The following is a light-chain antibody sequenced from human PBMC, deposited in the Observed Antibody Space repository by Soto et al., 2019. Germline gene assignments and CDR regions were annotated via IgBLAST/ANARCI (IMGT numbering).Light chain of an antibody. Sequence: DIQMTQSPSTLSASVGDRVTITCRASQSISNWLAWYQQKPGKAPKLLIYKASSLESGVPSRLSGSGSGTEFTLTISSLQPDDFATYYCQQYNSYWTFGQGTKVEIK. V-gene: IGKV1-5*03. CDR3: QQYNSYWT. CDR1: QSISNW. J-gene: IGKJ1*01. CDR2: KAS.